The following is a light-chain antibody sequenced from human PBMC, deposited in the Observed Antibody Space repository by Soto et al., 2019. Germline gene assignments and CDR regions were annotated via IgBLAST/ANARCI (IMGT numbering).Light chain of an antibody. V-gene: IGLV1-40*01. J-gene: IGLJ3*02. CDR3: QSYDSSLSGSGV. CDR2: GHN. CDR1: YSNIGAGSE. Sequence: QSVLTQPPSVSGAPGQRVTISCTGSYSNIGAGSEVHWYQQIPGTAPKLLISGHNNRPSGVPDRFFGSKSGTSASLTSIGLQAEDDADYYCQSYDSSLSGSGVFGGGTKLTVL.